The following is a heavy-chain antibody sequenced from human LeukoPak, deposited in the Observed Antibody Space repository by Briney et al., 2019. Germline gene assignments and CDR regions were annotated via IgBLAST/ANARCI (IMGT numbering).Heavy chain of an antibody. CDR2: KHHSGIT. CDR1: GFTFSSYV. CDR3: ARGGYSYGPDFDY. D-gene: IGHD5-18*01. J-gene: IGHJ4*02. V-gene: IGHV4-34*01. Sequence: WGSLRLSCAASGFTFSSYVMSWIRQPPGKGLECIGEKHHSGITNHNPSLKSRVTISIDTSKNQFSLKLSSVTAADTAVYYCARGGYSYGPDFDYWGQGTLVTVAS.